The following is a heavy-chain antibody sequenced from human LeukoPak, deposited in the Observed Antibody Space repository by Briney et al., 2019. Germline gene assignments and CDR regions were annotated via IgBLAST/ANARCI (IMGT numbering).Heavy chain of an antibody. CDR2: INHSGGT. Sequence: SETLSLTCAVYGGSLSGYYWSWIRQPPGQGLEWIGEINHSGGTNYSPSLKSRVTISVDTSKNQFSLKLNSVTAADTAVYYCARHDYSRGWYFLAYWGQGTLVTVSS. CDR3: ARHDYSRGWYFLAY. D-gene: IGHD6-19*01. V-gene: IGHV4-34*01. CDR1: GGSLSGYY. J-gene: IGHJ4*02.